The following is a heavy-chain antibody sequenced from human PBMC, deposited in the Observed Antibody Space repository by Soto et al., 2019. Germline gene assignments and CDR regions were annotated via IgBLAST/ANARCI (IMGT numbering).Heavy chain of an antibody. CDR3: ARHKPNKWNDLLDAFDI. V-gene: IGHV4-59*08. CDR1: DDSTNKLY. J-gene: IGHJ3*02. Sequence: HVQLQETGPGLVKPSETLTLTCSVSDDSTNKLYWSWIRQAPGKGLEWIGYIHSTGSTKYSPSLKSRLTLSIDTPKTHLTLNLTSVTAADTAVYFCARHKPNKWNDLLDAFDIWGQGTMVTVSS. D-gene: IGHD1-20*01. CDR2: IHSTGST.